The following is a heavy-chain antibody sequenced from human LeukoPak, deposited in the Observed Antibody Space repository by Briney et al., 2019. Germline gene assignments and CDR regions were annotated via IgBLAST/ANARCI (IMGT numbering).Heavy chain of an antibody. CDR3: ARGRGGYSYGWKQFDY. Sequence: PSETLSLTCTVSGGSISSYYWSWIRQPAGKGLEGIGRIYTSGSTNHNPSLKSRVTISVDTSKNQFSLKLSSVTAADTAVYYCARGRGGYSYGWKQFDYWGQGTLVTVSS. D-gene: IGHD5-18*01. CDR1: GGSISSYY. J-gene: IGHJ4*02. CDR2: IYTSGST. V-gene: IGHV4-4*07.